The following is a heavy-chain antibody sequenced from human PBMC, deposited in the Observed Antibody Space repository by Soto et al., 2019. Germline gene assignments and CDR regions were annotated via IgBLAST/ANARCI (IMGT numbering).Heavy chain of an antibody. V-gene: IGHV4-31*03. D-gene: IGHD1-26*01. J-gene: IGHJ4*02. CDR2: IYYSGST. CDR1: GGSISSGGYY. CDR3: AGEGGRVGATAAYF. Sequence: QVQLQESGPGLVKPSQTLSLTCTVSGGSISSGGYYWSWIRQHPGKGLEWIGYIYYSGSTYYNPSRKPRVTISVDTPKNHVSLKLGSVTPADTAVYYCAGEGGRVGATAAYFWGQGTLVTGSS.